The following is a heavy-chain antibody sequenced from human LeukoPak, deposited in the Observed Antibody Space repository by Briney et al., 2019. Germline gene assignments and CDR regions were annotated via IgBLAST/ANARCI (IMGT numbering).Heavy chain of an antibody. CDR3: ARGNYYYMDV. CDR2: IYHSGST. CDR1: GYSISSGYY. V-gene: IGHV4-38-2*02. Sequence: SETLSLTCTVSGYSISSGYYWGWIRQPPGKGLEWIGSIYHSGSTYYNPSLKSRVTISVDTSKNQFSLKLSSVTAADTAVYYCARGNYYYMDVWGKGTTVTVSS. D-gene: IGHD3-10*01. J-gene: IGHJ6*03.